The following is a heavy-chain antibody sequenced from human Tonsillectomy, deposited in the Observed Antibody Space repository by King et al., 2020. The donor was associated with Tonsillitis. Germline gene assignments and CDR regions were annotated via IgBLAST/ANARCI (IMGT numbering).Heavy chain of an antibody. CDR2: ISYDGSNK. J-gene: IGHJ4*02. CDR1: GFTFSSYA. D-gene: IGHD6-19*01. V-gene: IGHV3-30*01. CDR3: AGEQWLVPSPFDY. Sequence: VQLVESGGGVVQPGRSLRLSCAASGFTFSSYAMHWVRQAPGKGLEWVAVISYDGSNKYYADSVKGRFTISRDNSKNTLYLQMNSLRTEDTAVYFCAGEQWLVPSPFDYWGQGTLGTVSS.